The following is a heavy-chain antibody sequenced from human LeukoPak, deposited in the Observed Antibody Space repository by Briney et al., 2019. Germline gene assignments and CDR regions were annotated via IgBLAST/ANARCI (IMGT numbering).Heavy chain of an antibody. CDR3: AREAGYNYPYYFDY. J-gene: IGHJ4*02. CDR1: GFTVSSNY. V-gene: IGHV3-53*01. D-gene: IGHD5-24*01. Sequence: GGSLRLSCAASGFTVSSNYMNWVRQAPGKGLEWVSVIYGGGNIYYADSVKGRFTISRDNSKNTLYLQMNSLRAEDTAVYYCAREAGYNYPYYFDYWGQGTLVTVSS. CDR2: IYGGGNI.